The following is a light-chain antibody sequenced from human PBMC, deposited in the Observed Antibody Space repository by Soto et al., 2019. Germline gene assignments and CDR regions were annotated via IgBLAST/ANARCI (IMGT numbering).Light chain of an antibody. CDR2: DAY. CDR1: HDIGNS. Sequence: DIQMTQSPPSLSASVGDRVTITCQASHDIGNSLNWYQAKPGQAPKLVIYDAYNLETGVPSTFSGSGYGTFFTFTISGLRPEDIATYYCQKSDHLPLFGPGTKVDL. V-gene: IGKV1-33*01. CDR3: QKSDHLPL. J-gene: IGKJ3*01.